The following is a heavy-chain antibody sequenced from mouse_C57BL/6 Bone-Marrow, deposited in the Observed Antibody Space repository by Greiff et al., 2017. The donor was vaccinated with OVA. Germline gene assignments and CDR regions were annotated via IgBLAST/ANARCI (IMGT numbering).Heavy chain of an antibody. CDR3: ARGGLRRTY. V-gene: IGHV1-50*01. CDR2: IDPSDSYT. D-gene: IGHD2-4*01. Sequence: VQLQQPGAELVKPGASVKLSCKASGYTFTSYWMQWVKQRPGQGLEWIGEIDPSDSYTHYHPKFKGKATLTVDTSSSPAYMQLSSLTSEDSAVDYCARGGLRRTYWGQGTLVTVSA. CDR1: GYTFTSYW. J-gene: IGHJ3*01.